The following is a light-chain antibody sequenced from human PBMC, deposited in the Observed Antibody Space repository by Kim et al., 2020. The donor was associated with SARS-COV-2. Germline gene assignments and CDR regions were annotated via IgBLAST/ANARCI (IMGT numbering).Light chain of an antibody. CDR1: QSVSSQ. V-gene: IGKV3-11*01. CDR3: QQRYSWPVT. CDR2: DVS. Sequence: LAQGERATPSCRASQSVSSQLAWYQQTHGQAPRLLMYDVSNRATGIPDRFSGSGSGTDFTLTISSLEPEDFALYYCQQRYSWPVTFGQGTKVDIK. J-gene: IGKJ1*01.